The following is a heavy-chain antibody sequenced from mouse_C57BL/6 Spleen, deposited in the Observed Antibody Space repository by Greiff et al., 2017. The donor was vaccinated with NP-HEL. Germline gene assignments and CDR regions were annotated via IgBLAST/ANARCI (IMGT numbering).Heavy chain of an antibody. CDR2: IYPGSGNT. Sequence: QVQLQQSGAELVRPGASVKLSCKASGYTFTDYYINWVKQRPGQGLEWIARIYPGSGNTYYNEKFKGKATLTAEKSSSTAYMQLSSLTSEDSAVYFCARGDYDYGFAYWGQGTLVTVSA. V-gene: IGHV1-76*01. CDR1: GYTFTDYY. J-gene: IGHJ3*01. CDR3: ARGDYDYGFAY. D-gene: IGHD2-4*01.